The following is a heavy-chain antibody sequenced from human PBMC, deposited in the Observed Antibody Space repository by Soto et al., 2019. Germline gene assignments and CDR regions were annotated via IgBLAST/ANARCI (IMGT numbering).Heavy chain of an antibody. J-gene: IGHJ4*02. CDR3: ARGGRCAVADTDY. D-gene: IGHD6-19*01. CDR1: GYTFTNYG. V-gene: IGHV1-18*01. Sequence: GASVKVSCKASGYTFTNYGITWVRQAPGQGLEWLGWISAYNGNTNYAQKFQGRVTMTTDTSTSTAYMDLRSLRSDDTAVYYCARGGRCAVADTDYWGQGPLVTVSS. CDR2: ISAYNGNT.